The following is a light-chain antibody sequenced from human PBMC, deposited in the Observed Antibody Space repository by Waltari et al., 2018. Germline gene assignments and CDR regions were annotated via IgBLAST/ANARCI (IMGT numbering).Light chain of an antibody. CDR1: SSDVGSYNL. CDR3: CSYAGLVV. CDR2: QVS. J-gene: IGLJ2*01. Sequence: QSALTQPASVSGSPGQSITISCTGTSSDVGSYNLVPWYQQHPGKPPKLMIYQVSKRPSGVSNRFSGSKSGITACLTVCGLQAEDDADYYCCSYAGLVVFGGGTKLTVL. V-gene: IGLV2-23*02.